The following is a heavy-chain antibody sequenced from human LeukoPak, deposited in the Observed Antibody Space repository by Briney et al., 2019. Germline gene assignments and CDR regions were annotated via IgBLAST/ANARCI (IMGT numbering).Heavy chain of an antibody. D-gene: IGHD3-9*01. J-gene: IGHJ5*02. V-gene: IGHV4-30-4*01. CDR1: GGSISSGDYY. Sequence: SETLSLTCTVSGGSISSGDYYWSWIRQPPGKGLEWIGYIYYSGSTYYNPSLKSRVTISVDTSKNQFSLKLSSVTAADTAVYYCARAKAGYFDWLLTSGQFDPWGQGTLVTVSS. CDR3: ARAKAGYFDWLLTSGQFDP. CDR2: IYYSGST.